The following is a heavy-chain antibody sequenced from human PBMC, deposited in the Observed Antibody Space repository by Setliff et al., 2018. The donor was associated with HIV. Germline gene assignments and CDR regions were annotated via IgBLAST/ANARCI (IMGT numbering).Heavy chain of an antibody. V-gene: IGHV4-39*01. CDR3: ARHVPVRGHTPLDN. Sequence: PLETLSLTCTVYGASISNSNSYWGWIRQPPGKRLEWLGSIYYGGSTSYNPSLSSRLTISVDTSKNQVSLRLSSVTAADTAVYYCARHVPVRGHTPLDNWGQGTLVTVSS. D-gene: IGHD2-15*01. J-gene: IGHJ4*02. CDR1: GASISNSNSY. CDR2: IYYGGST.